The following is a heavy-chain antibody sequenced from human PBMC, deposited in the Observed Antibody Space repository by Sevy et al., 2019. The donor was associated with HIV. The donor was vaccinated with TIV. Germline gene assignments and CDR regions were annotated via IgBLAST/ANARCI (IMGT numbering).Heavy chain of an antibody. Sequence: GGSLRLSCAASGFTFSSYWMRWVRQAPGKGLVWVSRINSDGSSTSYADSVKGRFTISRDNAKNTLYLQMNSLRAEDTAVYYCAREMKYYDSSGYYYYYYYGMDVWGQGTTVTVSS. V-gene: IGHV3-74*01. CDR2: INSDGSST. J-gene: IGHJ6*02. CDR3: AREMKYYDSSGYYYYYYYGMDV. CDR1: GFTFSSYW. D-gene: IGHD3-22*01.